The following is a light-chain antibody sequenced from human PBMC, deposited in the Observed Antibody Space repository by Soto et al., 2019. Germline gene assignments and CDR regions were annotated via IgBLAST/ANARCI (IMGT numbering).Light chain of an antibody. CDR2: DND. Sequence: QSVLTQPPSASGTPGQRVTISCSGSSSNIGSNYVYWYQQLPGTAPKLLIYDNDKRPSEIPDRFSGSRSGTSATLGIAGLQTGDEADYYCGTWDSSLDAGVFGGGTKLTVL. CDR1: SSNIGSNY. V-gene: IGLV1-51*01. CDR3: GTWDSSLDAGV. J-gene: IGLJ2*01.